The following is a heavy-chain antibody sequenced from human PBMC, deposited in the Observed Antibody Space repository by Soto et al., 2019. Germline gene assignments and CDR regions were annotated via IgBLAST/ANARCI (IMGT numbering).Heavy chain of an antibody. Sequence: QVQLQESGPGLVQPSETLSLTCTVSGGSISSYYWSWIRQPPGKGLEWIGSIYYSGSTNYNPSLTSRVTISVDTSNNQFSLKLSSVTAADTAVYYCATQTYDYDSSGADAFDIWGQGTMVTVSS. J-gene: IGHJ3*02. CDR2: IYYSGST. CDR1: GGSISSYY. CDR3: ATQTYDYDSSGADAFDI. V-gene: IGHV4-59*01. D-gene: IGHD3-22*01.